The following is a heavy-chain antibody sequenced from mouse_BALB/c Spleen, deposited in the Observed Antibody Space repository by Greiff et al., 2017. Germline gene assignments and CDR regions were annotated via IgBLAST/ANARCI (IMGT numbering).Heavy chain of an antibody. CDR1: GFNIKDTY. CDR3: ARDSSGTGMDY. J-gene: IGHJ4*01. D-gene: IGHD3-2*01. Sequence: VQLQQSGAELVKPGASVKLSCTASGFNIKDTYMHWVKQRPEQGLEWIGRIDPANGNTKYDPKFQGKATITADTSSNTAYLQLSSLTSEDTAVYYCARDSSGTGMDYWGQGTSVTVSS. CDR2: IDPANGNT. V-gene: IGHV14-3*02.